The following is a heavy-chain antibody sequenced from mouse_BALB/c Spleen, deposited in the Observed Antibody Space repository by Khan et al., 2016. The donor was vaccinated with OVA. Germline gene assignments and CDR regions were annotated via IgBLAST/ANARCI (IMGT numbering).Heavy chain of an antibody. Sequence: QVQLKQSGPELVKPGASVKISCKASGYTFTSYTMHWVKQSHGQGLEWIGYINPSSGDTKYNQKFKDKATLTADKSSSTAYMQLSSLTSEDSAVYYCASKSARASYWGQGTTLTVSS. CDR2: INPSSGDT. CDR3: ASKSARASY. CDR1: GYTFTSYT. V-gene: IGHV1-4*01. D-gene: IGHD3-3*01. J-gene: IGHJ2*01.